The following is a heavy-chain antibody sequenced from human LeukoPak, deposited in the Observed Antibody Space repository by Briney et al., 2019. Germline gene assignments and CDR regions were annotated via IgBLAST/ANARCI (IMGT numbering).Heavy chain of an antibody. V-gene: IGHV3-23*01. Sequence: GGSLTLSCAASGFTFSRYAMSWVRQAPGKALEGVSAISGSGGSTYYADSVKGRFTISRDSSKNTLYLQMNSLRAEDTAVYYCAKDRYYDSSGYPGDYWGQGSLVTVSS. D-gene: IGHD3-22*01. CDR2: ISGSGGST. CDR1: GFTFSRYA. J-gene: IGHJ4*02. CDR3: AKDRYYDSSGYPGDY.